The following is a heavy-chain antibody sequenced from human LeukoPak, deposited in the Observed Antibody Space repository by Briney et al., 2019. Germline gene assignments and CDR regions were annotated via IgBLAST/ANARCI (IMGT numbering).Heavy chain of an antibody. CDR2: IIPLFGTA. CDR1: GGTFISYA. CDR3: ARDSPQKVERRGEEYYYYVDV. V-gene: IGHV1-69*13. Sequence: SVKVSCKASGGTFISYAISWVRQPPGQGLEWMGGIIPLFGTANYAQKFQDRVKITADESTNTAYMELSSQTSAAPAVSSCARDSPQKVERRGEEYYYYVDVGGKGTTVTVPS. D-gene: IGHD1-1*01. J-gene: IGHJ6*03.